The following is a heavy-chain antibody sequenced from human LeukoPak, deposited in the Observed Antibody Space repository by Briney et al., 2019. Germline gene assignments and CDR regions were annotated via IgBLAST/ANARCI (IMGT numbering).Heavy chain of an antibody. Sequence: GGSLTLSCAASGFTFSGYWMSWLRQAPGKGLEGVANIKQDGGERYYVDSVKGRFTTSRDNAKNSLYLQMNSLRAEDTAVYYCARDRGFGQADVWGKGTTVTVSS. V-gene: IGHV3-7*01. CDR3: ARDRGFGQADV. D-gene: IGHD3-10*01. CDR1: GFTFSGYW. J-gene: IGHJ6*04. CDR2: IKQDGGER.